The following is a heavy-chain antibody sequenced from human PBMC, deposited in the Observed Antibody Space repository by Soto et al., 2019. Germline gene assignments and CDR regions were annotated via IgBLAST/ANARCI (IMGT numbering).Heavy chain of an antibody. V-gene: IGHV3-33*01. D-gene: IGHD6-19*01. J-gene: IGHJ4*02. CDR2: IWYDGSKK. Sequence: QVQLVESGGGVVQPGKSLRLSCAASGFIFSDYGIHWVRQAPGKGLEWVALIWYDGSKKYYADSVKGRFTVSRDNINSTLYLEMNSLRVEDSAVYYCAREGAVAGSQDFWGQGNLVTVSS. CDR1: GFIFSDYG. CDR3: AREGAVAGSQDF.